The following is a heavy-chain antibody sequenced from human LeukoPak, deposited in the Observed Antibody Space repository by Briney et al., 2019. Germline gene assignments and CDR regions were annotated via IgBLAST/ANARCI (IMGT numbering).Heavy chain of an antibody. V-gene: IGHV4-61*01. Sequence: SETLSLTCTVSGGSVSSGSYYWSWIRQPPGKGLEWIGYIYNSGSTNYNPSLKSRVTISVDTSKNQFSLKLSSVTAADTAVYYCASGSSGWVAYWGQGTLVTVSS. J-gene: IGHJ4*02. CDR1: GGSVSSGSYY. D-gene: IGHD6-19*01. CDR3: ASGSSGWVAY. CDR2: IYNSGST.